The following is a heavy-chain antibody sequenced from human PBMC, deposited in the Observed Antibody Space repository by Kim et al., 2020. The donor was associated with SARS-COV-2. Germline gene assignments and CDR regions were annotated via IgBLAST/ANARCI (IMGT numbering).Heavy chain of an antibody. V-gene: IGHV4-39*07. CDR1: GGSISSSSYY. J-gene: IGHJ4*02. CDR3: ARGVNWACEYYFDY. CDR2: IYYSGST. D-gene: IGHD7-27*01. Sequence: SETLSLTCTVSGGSISSSSYYWGWIRQPPGKGLEWIGSIYYSGSTYYNPSLKSRVTISVDTSKNQFSLKLSSVTAADTAVYYCARGVNWACEYYFDYWGQGTLVTVSS.